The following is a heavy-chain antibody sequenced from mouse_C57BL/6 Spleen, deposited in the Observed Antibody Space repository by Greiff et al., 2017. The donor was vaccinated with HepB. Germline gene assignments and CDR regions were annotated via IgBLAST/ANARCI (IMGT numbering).Heavy chain of an antibody. CDR3: ARRSYYGYDSDYFDY. V-gene: IGHV1-76*01. CDR2: IYPGSGNT. CDR1: GYTFTDYY. J-gene: IGHJ2*01. D-gene: IGHD2-2*01. Sequence: VQLQESGAELVRPGASVKLSCKASGYTFTDYYINWVKQRPGQGLEWIARIYPGSGNTYYNEKFKGKATLTAEKSSSTAYMQLSSLTSEDSAVYFCARRSYYGYDSDYFDYWGQGTTLTVSS.